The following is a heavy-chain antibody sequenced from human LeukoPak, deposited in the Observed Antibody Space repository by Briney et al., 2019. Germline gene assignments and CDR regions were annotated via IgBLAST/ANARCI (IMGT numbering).Heavy chain of an antibody. J-gene: IGHJ3*02. D-gene: IGHD2-15*01. V-gene: IGHV1-18*01. CDR2: ISAYNGNT. CDR3: ARAKGGPDAFDI. Sequence: ASVKVSCKASGYTFTSYGISWVRQAPGQGLEWMGWISAYNGNTNYAQKLQGRVTMTTDTSTSTAYMELSRLRSDDTAVYYCARAKGGPDAFDIWGQGTMVTVSS. CDR1: GYTFTSYG.